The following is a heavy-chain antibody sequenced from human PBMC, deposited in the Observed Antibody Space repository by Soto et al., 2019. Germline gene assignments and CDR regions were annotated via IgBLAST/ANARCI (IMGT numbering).Heavy chain of an antibody. D-gene: IGHD3-3*01. CDR2: ITWNSRVL. CDR3: AKGRYDFWSPYYFDS. Sequence: GGSLRLSCVGTGLNFDDFAMHWVRQAPGKGLEWVSGITWNSRVLAYADSVKGRFTISRNNARNSLYLQMDSLRDEDTSLYYCAKGRYDFWSPYYFDSWGQGTGVTAPQ. V-gene: IGHV3-9*01. CDR1: GLNFDDFA. J-gene: IGHJ4*02.